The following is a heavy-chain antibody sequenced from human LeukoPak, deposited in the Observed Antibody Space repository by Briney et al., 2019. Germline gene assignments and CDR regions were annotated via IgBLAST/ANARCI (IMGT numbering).Heavy chain of an antibody. CDR1: GFTFSHHS. V-gene: IGHV3-21*01. CDR2: FSSSLDYI. Sequence: GGSLTLACVASGFTFSHHSMNWVRQAPGKGLEWVSSFSSSLDYIYYADSVKGRFTISKDTAKNTLFLQMDSLRAEDSAVYYCARDGGITGTMRGNWFDPWGQGTLVTVSS. D-gene: IGHD1-7*01. CDR3: ARDGGITGTMRGNWFDP. J-gene: IGHJ5*02.